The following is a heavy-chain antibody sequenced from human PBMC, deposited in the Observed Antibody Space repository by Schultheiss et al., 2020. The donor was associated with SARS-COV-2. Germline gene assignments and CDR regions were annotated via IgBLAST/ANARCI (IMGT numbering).Heavy chain of an antibody. J-gene: IGHJ4*02. V-gene: IGHV3-30*07. CDR2: ISSNGSNK. D-gene: IGHD1-26*01. CDR1: RFTFSSYA. CDR3: AKEWELHLSY. Sequence: GGSLRLSCAASRFTFSSYAMHWVRQAPGKGLEWVAAISSNGSNKYYADSVKGRFTISRDNSKNTLYLQMNSLRAEDTAVYYCAKEWELHLSYWGQGTLVTVSS.